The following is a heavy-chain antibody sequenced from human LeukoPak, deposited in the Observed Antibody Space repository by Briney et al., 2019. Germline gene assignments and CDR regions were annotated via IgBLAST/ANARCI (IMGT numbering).Heavy chain of an antibody. J-gene: IGHJ2*01. Sequence: GGSLRLSCAASGFTLSSYAMHWVRQAPGKGLEWVAVISYDGSNKYYADSVKGRFTISRDNSKNTLFLQMNSPRVEDTAVYYCAKYGSGTYSAWYFDLWGRGTLVTVSS. D-gene: IGHD3-10*01. CDR3: AKYGSGTYSAWYFDL. CDR1: GFTLSSYA. V-gene: IGHV3-30-3*02. CDR2: ISYDGSNK.